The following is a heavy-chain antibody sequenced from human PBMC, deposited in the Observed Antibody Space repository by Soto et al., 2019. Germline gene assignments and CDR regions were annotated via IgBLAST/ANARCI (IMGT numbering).Heavy chain of an antibody. V-gene: IGHV2-5*01. CDR1: GFSLSTTGVG. D-gene: IGHD6-6*01. CDR3: ARGLATLPVFAFDI. CDR2: IYWSGDE. Sequence: SCPTLVNPTQTLTLTCSFSGFSLSTTGVGXGWIRQSPGKALEWLALIYWSGDEHYRPSLKSRLSIFKDTSKNHVVLIMTDMDPVDTATYYCARGLATLPVFAFDIWGQGTVVTVS. J-gene: IGHJ3*02.